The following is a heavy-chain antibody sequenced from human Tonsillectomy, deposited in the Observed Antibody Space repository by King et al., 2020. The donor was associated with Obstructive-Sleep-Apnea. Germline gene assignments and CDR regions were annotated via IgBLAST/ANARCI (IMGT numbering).Heavy chain of an antibody. CDR3: ARHSRPTGIAGY. Sequence: VQLQESGPGLVKPSETLCLTCTVSGGSISSYYWSWIRQPPGKGLEWIGYIYNSETTKYNPSLKSRVTISVDTSKNQFSLKLSSVTAADTAVYYCARHSRPTGIAGYWGQGTLVTVSS. J-gene: IGHJ4*02. CDR2: IYNSETT. V-gene: IGHV4-59*08. D-gene: IGHD1-1*01. CDR1: GGSISSYY.